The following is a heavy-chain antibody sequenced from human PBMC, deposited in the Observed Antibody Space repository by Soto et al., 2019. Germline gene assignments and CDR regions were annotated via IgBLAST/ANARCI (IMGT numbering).Heavy chain of an antibody. CDR1: GNTFTNYY. D-gene: IGHD2-21*02. CDR3: ARGGHVVVVTAAFDY. Sequence: QVQLMQSGAEVKKPGASVKVSCKASGNTFTNYYIHWVRQAPGQGLEWMGTINPSGGHTTYAQKFRGRVTMTRDTSTSTLYRELTSLISEDTAVYYCARGGHVVVVTAAFDYWGQGTLVTVSS. V-gene: IGHV1-46*01. J-gene: IGHJ4*02. CDR2: INPSGGHT.